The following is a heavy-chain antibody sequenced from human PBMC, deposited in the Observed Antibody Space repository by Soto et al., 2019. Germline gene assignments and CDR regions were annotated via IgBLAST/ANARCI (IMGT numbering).Heavy chain of an antibody. J-gene: IGHJ4*02. V-gene: IGHV4-30-4*01. CDR3: ARGTDTSGSTDY. Sequence: QVQLQESGPGLVKPSQTLSLTCTVSGGSISSGDYYWSWIRKPPEKGLEWIGYIYNSGSACYNPSLMSRLTISVDTSKNQFSLKLSSVTAADTAVYYCARGTDTSGSTDYWGPGTLVTVSP. D-gene: IGHD3-22*01. CDR1: GGSISSGDYY. CDR2: IYNSGSA.